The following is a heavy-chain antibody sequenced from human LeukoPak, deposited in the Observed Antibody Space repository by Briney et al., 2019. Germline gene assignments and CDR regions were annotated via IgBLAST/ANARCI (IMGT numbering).Heavy chain of an antibody. CDR1: GFTFSSYG. J-gene: IGHJ4*02. CDR3: AKGTMVRGLIITFLDF. Sequence: PGGSLRLSCAASGFTFSSYGMYWVRQAPGKGLEWVALISYDGSNKYYADSVKGRFTISRDNSKNTLYLRMNNLRAEDTAVYYCAKGTMVRGLIITFLDFWGQGTLVTVSS. V-gene: IGHV3-30*18. CDR2: ISYDGSNK. D-gene: IGHD3-10*01.